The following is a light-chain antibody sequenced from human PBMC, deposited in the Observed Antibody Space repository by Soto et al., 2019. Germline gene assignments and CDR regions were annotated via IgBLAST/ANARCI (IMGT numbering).Light chain of an antibody. CDR2: DAS. V-gene: IGKV3-11*01. CDR1: QSVSSY. CDR3: QQRSNWPGLT. Sequence: EIVLTQSPATLPLSPGERATLSCRASQSVSSYFAWYQQKPGQAPRLLIYDASNRATGIPARFSGSGSGTDFTLTISSLEPEDFAVYYCQQRSNWPGLTFGGGTKVEIK. J-gene: IGKJ4*01.